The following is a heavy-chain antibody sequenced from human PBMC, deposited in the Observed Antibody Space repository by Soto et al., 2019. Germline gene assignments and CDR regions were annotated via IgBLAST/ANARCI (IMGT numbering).Heavy chain of an antibody. D-gene: IGHD3-9*01. Sequence: ASVNLAWKAAGYSLRVYDSGWGRQATGKGLEWMGWMNPDSGKTVYAQKFQGRVTMTEDTSTDTAYMELSSLRSEDTAVYYCAKDLILTGPRPTDVWGQGNTVTVS. J-gene: IGHJ6*02. V-gene: IGHV1-8*01. CDR2: MNPDSGKT. CDR3: AKDLILTGPRPTDV. CDR1: GYSLRVYD.